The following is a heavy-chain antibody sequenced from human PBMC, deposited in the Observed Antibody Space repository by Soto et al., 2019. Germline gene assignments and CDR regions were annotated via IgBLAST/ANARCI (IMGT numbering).Heavy chain of an antibody. CDR1: GGSISSSSYY. CDR2: IYYSGST. Sequence: QLQLQESGPGLVKPSETLSLTCTVSGGSISSSSYYWGWIRQPPGKGLEWIGSIYYSGSTYYNPSIKSRVTISVDTSKNQFSLKLSSVTAADTAVYYCARHKWYYDSNYYGMDVWGQGTTVTVSS. V-gene: IGHV4-39*01. D-gene: IGHD3-22*01. CDR3: ARHKWYYDSNYYGMDV. J-gene: IGHJ6*02.